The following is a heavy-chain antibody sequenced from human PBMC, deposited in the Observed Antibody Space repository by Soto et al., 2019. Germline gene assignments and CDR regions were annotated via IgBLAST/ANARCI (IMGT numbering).Heavy chain of an antibody. D-gene: IGHD3-3*01. CDR2: IYTSGST. CDR3: ARGRGYDFWSGYSLYYYGMDV. J-gene: IGHJ6*02. Sequence: SETLSLTCTVSGGSISSYYWSWIRQPAGKGLEWIGRIYTSGSTNYNPSLKSRVTMSVDTSKNQFSLKLSSVTAADTAVYYCARGRGYDFWSGYSLYYYGMDVWGQGTTVTVSS. V-gene: IGHV4-4*07. CDR1: GGSISSYY.